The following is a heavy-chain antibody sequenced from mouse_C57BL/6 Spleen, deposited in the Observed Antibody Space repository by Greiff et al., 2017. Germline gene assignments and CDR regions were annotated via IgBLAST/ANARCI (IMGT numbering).Heavy chain of an antibody. J-gene: IGHJ1*03. D-gene: IGHD1-1*01. Sequence: VQLQQPGAELVKPGASVKVSCKASGYTFTSYWMHWVKQRPGQGLEWIGRIHPSDSDTNYNQKFKGKATLTVDKSASTAYMQLSSLTSEDSAVYYCAIEGGSSPTYWYFDVWGTGTTVTVSS. CDR3: AIEGGSSPTYWYFDV. CDR1: GYTFTSYW. CDR2: IHPSDSDT. V-gene: IGHV1-74*01.